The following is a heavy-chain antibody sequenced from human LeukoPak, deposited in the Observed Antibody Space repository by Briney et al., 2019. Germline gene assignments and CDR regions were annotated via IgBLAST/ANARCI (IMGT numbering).Heavy chain of an antibody. D-gene: IGHD2-21*02. CDR1: GGSISSSSYS. Sequence: PSETLSLTCTVSGGSISSSSYSWGWIRQPPGKGLEWIGSIYYSGSTYYNPSLKSRVTISVDTSKNQFSLKLSSVTAADTAVYYCARGPMPAGRLRYCGGDCYRFPSYGMDVWGQGTTVTVSS. V-gene: IGHV4-39*01. CDR3: ARGPMPAGRLRYCGGDCYRFPSYGMDV. CDR2: IYYSGST. J-gene: IGHJ6*02.